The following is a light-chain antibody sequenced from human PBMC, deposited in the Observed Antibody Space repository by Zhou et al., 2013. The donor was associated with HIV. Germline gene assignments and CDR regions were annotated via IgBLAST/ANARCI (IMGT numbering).Light chain of an antibody. CDR2: TAS. Sequence: DIQMTQSPSSLSASVGDRVTITCRASQSISSDLNWYQQKPGKAPKLLIYTASSLQSGVPSRFSGSGSGTDFTLTISSLQPEDFATYYCQQSYSTPRTFGQGDQG. CDR3: QQSYSTPRT. V-gene: IGKV1-39*01. CDR1: QSISSD. J-gene: IGKJ1*01.